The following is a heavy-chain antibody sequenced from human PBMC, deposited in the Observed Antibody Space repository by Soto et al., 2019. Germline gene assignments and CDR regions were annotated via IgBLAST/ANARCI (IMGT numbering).Heavy chain of an antibody. J-gene: IGHJ3*02. V-gene: IGHV3-23*01. Sequence: GGSLRLSCAASGFSFSKYAMTWVRQAPGKGLEYVSAISGGGVTTYYADSMKGRFTISRDNSKNTLYLQMNSLRAEDTAVYYCAKDRDDIEMVDAFEIWGQGTMVTVSS. CDR2: ISGGGVTT. D-gene: IGHD2-15*01. CDR1: GFSFSKYA. CDR3: AKDRDDIEMVDAFEI.